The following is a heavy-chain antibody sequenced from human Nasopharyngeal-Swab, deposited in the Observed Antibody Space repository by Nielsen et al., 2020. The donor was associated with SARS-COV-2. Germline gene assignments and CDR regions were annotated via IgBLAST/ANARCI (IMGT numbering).Heavy chain of an antibody. CDR2: IKQDGSEK. J-gene: IGHJ4*02. CDR3: ARVGGSSWHFDY. CDR1: GFTFSSYW. D-gene: IGHD6-13*01. V-gene: IGHV3-7*04. Sequence: GESLKISCAASGFTFSSYWMTWVRQAPGKGLEWVANIKQDGSEKYYVDSVKGRFTISRDNAKNSLYLQMNSLRAEDTAVFYCARVGGSSWHFDYWGQGTLVTVSS.